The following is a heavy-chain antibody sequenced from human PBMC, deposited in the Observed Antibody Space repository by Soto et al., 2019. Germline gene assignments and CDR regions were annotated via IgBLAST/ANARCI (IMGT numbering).Heavy chain of an antibody. V-gene: IGHV3-21*01. D-gene: IGHD5-12*01. J-gene: IGHJ6*02. Sequence: GGSLRLSCAASGFTFSSYSMNWVRQAPGKGLEWVSSISSSSSYIYYADSVKGRFTISRDNAKNSLYLQMNSLRAEDTAVYYCARDVGRSGYDYYYYYGMDVWGQGTTVTVSS. CDR2: ISSSSSYI. CDR1: GFTFSSYS. CDR3: ARDVGRSGYDYYYYYGMDV.